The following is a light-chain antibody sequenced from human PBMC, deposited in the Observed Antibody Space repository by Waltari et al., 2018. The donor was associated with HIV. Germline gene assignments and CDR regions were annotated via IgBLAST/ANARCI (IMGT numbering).Light chain of an antibody. CDR1: QSVGSD. J-gene: IGKJ2*01. CDR3: QQSSATPYT. CDR2: IAS. V-gene: IGKV1-39*01. Sequence: DIQMTQPPSTLSASVGDRVTITCRASQSVGSDLNWYQQKSGEAPKLLVYIASSLYTDVPPRFSGSRSGNDFTLTITSLQPEDLATYFCQQSSATPYTFGQGTRLDVK.